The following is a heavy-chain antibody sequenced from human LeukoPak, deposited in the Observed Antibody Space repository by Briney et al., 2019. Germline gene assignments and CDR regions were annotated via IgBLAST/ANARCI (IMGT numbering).Heavy chain of an antibody. J-gene: IGHJ4*02. V-gene: IGHV3-15*01. Sequence: GGSLRLSCAASGFTFSNAWMSWVRQAPGKGLEWVGRIKSKTDGGTTDYAAPVKGRFTISRDDSKNTLYLQMNSLKTEDTAVYYCTTEQWLVQEIDYWGQGTLVTVSS. CDR1: GFTFSNAW. D-gene: IGHD6-19*01. CDR3: TTEQWLVQEIDY. CDR2: IKSKTDGGTT.